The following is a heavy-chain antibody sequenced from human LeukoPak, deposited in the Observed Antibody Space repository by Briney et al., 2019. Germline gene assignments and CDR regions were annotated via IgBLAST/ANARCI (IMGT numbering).Heavy chain of an antibody. CDR3: ARDDYYGSGSYYNGRPDAFDI. V-gene: IGHV1-18*01. J-gene: IGHJ3*02. Sequence: GASVKVSCKASGYTFTSYGISWVRQAPGQGLEWMGWISAYNGNTNYAQKLQGRVTMTTDTSTSTAYMELRSLRSDDTAVYYCARDDYYGSGSYYNGRPDAFDIWGQGTMVTVSS. D-gene: IGHD3-10*01. CDR2: ISAYNGNT. CDR1: GYTFTSYG.